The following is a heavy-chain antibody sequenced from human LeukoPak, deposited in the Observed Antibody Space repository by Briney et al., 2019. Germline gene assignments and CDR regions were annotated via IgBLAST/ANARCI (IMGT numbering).Heavy chain of an antibody. J-gene: IGHJ4*02. CDR3: ANRYGSGSYRLDY. CDR1: GFTFSDYN. Sequence: PGGSLRLSCAASGFTFSDYNMRWIRQAPGKGLEWVSSLSRSGSTKYYADSVKGRFTISRDNAKNSLFLQMNSLRAEDTAVYYCANRYGSGSYRLDYWGQGTLVTVSS. D-gene: IGHD3-10*01. V-gene: IGHV3-11*01. CDR2: LSRSGSTK.